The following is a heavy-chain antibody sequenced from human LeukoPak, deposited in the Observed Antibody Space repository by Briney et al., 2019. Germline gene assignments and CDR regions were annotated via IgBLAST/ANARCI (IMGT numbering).Heavy chain of an antibody. J-gene: IGHJ3*02. CDR2: ISSSSSYI. D-gene: IGHD3-3*01. Sequence: GGSLRLSCAASGFAFSSYAMRWVRQAPGKGLEWVSSISSSSSYIYYADSVKGRFTISRDNAKNSLYLQMNSLRAEDTAVYYCAREDFYAFDIWGQGTMVTVSS. CDR3: AREDFYAFDI. V-gene: IGHV3-21*01. CDR1: GFAFSSYA.